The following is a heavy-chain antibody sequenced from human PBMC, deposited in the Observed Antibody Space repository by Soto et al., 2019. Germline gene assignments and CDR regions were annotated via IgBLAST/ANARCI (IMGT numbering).Heavy chain of an antibody. J-gene: IGHJ6*02. CDR2: ISGSGGST. Sequence: GGSLRLSCAASGFTFSSYAMSWVRQAPGKGLEWVSAISGSGGSTYYADSVKGRFTISRDNSKNTLYLQMNSLRAEDTAVYYCAKDRGVQVVPAAIAYYGMDVWGQGTTVTVSS. D-gene: IGHD2-2*01. V-gene: IGHV3-23*01. CDR3: AKDRGVQVVPAAIAYYGMDV. CDR1: GFTFSSYA.